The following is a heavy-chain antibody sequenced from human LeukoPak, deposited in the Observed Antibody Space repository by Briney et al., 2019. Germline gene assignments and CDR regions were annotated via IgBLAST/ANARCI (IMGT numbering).Heavy chain of an antibody. CDR3: ARDSSSGWVEKGFDY. J-gene: IGHJ4*02. CDR1: GFTFSSYS. V-gene: IGHV3-21*01. CDR2: ISSSSSYI. D-gene: IGHD6-19*01. Sequence: GGSLRLSCAASGFTFSSYSMNWVRQAPGKGLEWVSSISSSSSYIYYADSVKGRFTISRDNAKNSLYLQMDSLRAEDTAVYYCARDSSSGWVEKGFDYWGQGTLVTVSS.